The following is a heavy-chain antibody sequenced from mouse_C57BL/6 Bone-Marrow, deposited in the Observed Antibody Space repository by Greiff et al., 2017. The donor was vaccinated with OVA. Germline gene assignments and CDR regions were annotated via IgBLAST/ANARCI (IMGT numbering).Heavy chain of an antibody. Sequence: QVQLQQPGAELVKPGASVKMSCTASGYTFTSYWITWVKQRPGQGLEWIGDIYPGSGSTTYNEKFKSKATLTVDTSSSTAYMQLSSLTSEDSAVYYCALVYGNYGDYWGQGTTLTVSS. J-gene: IGHJ2*01. D-gene: IGHD2-1*01. CDR2: IYPGSGST. CDR1: GYTFTSYW. V-gene: IGHV1-55*01. CDR3: ALVYGNYGDY.